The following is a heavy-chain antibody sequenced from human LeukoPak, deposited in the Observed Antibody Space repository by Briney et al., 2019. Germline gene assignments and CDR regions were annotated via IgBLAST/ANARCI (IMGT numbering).Heavy chain of an antibody. D-gene: IGHD2-21*02. CDR2: IIPILGIA. Sequence: VKVSCKASGGTXSSYAISWVRQAPGQGLEWMGRIIPILGIANYAQKFQGRVTITADKSTSTAYMELSSLRSEDTAVYYCARGDALSYDAFDIWGQGTMVTVSS. CDR3: ARGDALSYDAFDI. J-gene: IGHJ3*02. CDR1: GGTXSSYA. V-gene: IGHV1-69*04.